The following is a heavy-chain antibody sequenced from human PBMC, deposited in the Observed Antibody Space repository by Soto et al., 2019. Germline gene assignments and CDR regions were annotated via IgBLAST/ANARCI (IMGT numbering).Heavy chain of an antibody. D-gene: IGHD6-19*01. CDR3: ARSVDGHFDY. CDR2: ITSDTKTI. V-gene: IGHV3-48*02. Sequence: EVQLVESGGALVQPGGSLRLSCAASGFKFSIYSMNWVRQAPGKGLEWSAYITSDTKTIKYGDSVKGRFTISRDNAKNSVYLQMNSLSDDDTAVYYGARSVDGHFDYWGQGTVVTVSS. CDR1: GFKFSIYS. J-gene: IGHJ4*02.